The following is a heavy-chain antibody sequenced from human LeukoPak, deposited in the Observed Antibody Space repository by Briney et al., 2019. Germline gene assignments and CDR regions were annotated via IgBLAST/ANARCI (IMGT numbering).Heavy chain of an antibody. CDR1: GGSISSYY. J-gene: IGHJ4*02. D-gene: IGHD6-19*01. Sequence: SQTLSLTCTVSGGSISSYYWSWIRQPPGKGLEWIGYIYYSGSTNYNPSLKSRVTISVDTSKNQFSLKLSSVTAADTAVYYCASGSSGWYAWHGLDYWGQGTLVTVSS. CDR2: IYYSGST. CDR3: ASGSSGWYAWHGLDY. V-gene: IGHV4-59*01.